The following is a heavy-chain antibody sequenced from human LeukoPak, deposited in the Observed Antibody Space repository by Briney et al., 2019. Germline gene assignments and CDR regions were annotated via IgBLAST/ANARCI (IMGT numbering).Heavy chain of an antibody. CDR2: TYYRSKCSF. CDR3: ARGKYTSFDN. J-gene: IGHJ4*02. D-gene: IGHD2-2*01. Sequence: SQTLSLTCDISGDSLFTNGVAWNWIRQSPSRGLEWLGRTYYRSKCSFDYAVSVKSRISINADTSKNQFSLQLSSVTPEDTAVYYCARGKYTSFDNWGQGTLVTVSS. CDR1: GDSLFTNGVA. V-gene: IGHV6-1*01.